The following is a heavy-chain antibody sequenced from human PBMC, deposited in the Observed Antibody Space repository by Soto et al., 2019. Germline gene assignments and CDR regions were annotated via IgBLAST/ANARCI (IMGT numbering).Heavy chain of an antibody. V-gene: IGHV3-9*01. CDR3: AKGPARTMVFDY. J-gene: IGHJ4*02. Sequence: PVGSLRLSCAASGFTFDDYAMHWVRQAPGKGLEWVSGISWNSGSIGYADSVKGRFTISRDNAKNSLYLQMNSLRAEDTALYYCAKGPARTMVFDYWGQGTLVTVSS. CDR2: ISWNSGSI. D-gene: IGHD3-10*01. CDR1: GFTFDDYA.